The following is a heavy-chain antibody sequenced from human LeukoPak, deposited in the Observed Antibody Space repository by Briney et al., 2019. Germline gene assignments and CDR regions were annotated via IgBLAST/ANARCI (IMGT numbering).Heavy chain of an antibody. Sequence: SETLSLTCTVSGGSITSGSYYWSWIRQPAGKGLEWIGSIYYIGSTYYNPSLKSRVTISVDTSKNQFSLKLSSVTAADTAVYYCARVVSLLWFGEFLNWFDPWGQGTLVTVSS. V-gene: IGHV4-39*07. CDR1: GGSITSGSYY. CDR3: ARVVSLLWFGEFLNWFDP. D-gene: IGHD3-10*01. CDR2: IYYIGST. J-gene: IGHJ5*02.